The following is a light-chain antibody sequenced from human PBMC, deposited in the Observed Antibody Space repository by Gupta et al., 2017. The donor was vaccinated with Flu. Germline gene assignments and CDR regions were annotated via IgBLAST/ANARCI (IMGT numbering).Light chain of an antibody. CDR1: QTISND. CDR2: AVS. CDR3: QQSDSMPWT. J-gene: IGKJ1*01. V-gene: IGKV1-39*01. Sequence: GDRVTITCRASQTISNDLNWYQQRPGKVPDLLIYAVSTLRSGAPSRFIGRGSGTDFTLTITGLQPEDFGTYYCQQSDSMPWTFGPGTKVEI.